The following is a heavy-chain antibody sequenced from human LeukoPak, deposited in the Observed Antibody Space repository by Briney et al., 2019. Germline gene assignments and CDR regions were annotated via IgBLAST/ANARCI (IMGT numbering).Heavy chain of an antibody. J-gene: IGHJ2*01. CDR1: GFTFSSFS. V-gene: IGHV3-48*02. CDR2: ISSSSSTI. Sequence: GGSLPLFYSLSGFTFSSFSKLCVRQAPGKGLEWVSYISSSSSTIYYADSVKGRFTISRDNAKNSLYLQMNRLRDEDSAVYYCAKDSYLALAWRICGCCRRGRLPPVSSGSASAPTFD. D-gene: IGHD3-3*02. CDR3: AKDSYLALAWRICGCCRRGRLPPVSSGSASAPTFD.